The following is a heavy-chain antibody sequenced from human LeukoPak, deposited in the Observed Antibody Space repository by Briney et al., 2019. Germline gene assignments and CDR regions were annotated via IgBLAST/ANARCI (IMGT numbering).Heavy chain of an antibody. CDR1: GGSISGYY. D-gene: IGHD3-9*01. CDR2: IYYSGST. Sequence: SETLSLTCTVSGGSISGYYWSWIRQPPGKGLEWIGYIYYSGSTNYNPSLKSRVIISVDTSKNQFSLKLSSVTAADTAVYYCAREHYDILTGLYIDAFDIWGPGTRVTVSS. V-gene: IGHV4-59*01. J-gene: IGHJ3*02. CDR3: AREHYDILTGLYIDAFDI.